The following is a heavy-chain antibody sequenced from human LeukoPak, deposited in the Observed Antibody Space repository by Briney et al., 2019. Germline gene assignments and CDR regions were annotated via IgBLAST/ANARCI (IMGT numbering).Heavy chain of an antibody. CDR1: GFTFSSYS. D-gene: IGHD2-2*01. J-gene: IGHJ4*02. CDR3: ARDPPPDYSSTSCPWGGYFDY. Sequence: GGSLRLSCAASGFTFSSYSMNWVRQAPGKGLEWVSYISSSSSTIYYADSVKGRFTISRDNAKNSLYLQMNSLRAEDTAVYYCARDPPPDYSSTSCPWGGYFDYWGQGTLVTVSS. V-gene: IGHV3-48*01. CDR2: ISSSSSTI.